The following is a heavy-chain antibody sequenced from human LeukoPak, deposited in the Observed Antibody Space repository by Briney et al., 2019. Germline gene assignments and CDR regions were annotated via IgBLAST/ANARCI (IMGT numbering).Heavy chain of an antibody. CDR2: ISGSGGGT. D-gene: IGHD1-26*01. Sequence: GGSLRLSCAASGFTFSSIAMSWVRQAPDKGLEWVSTISGSGGGTYYADSVKGRFTISRDDSKNTLYLQMNSLRADDTAVYYCAKDLGRYRNNFFDYWGQGNLVTVSS. V-gene: IGHV3-23*01. J-gene: IGHJ4*02. CDR1: GFTFSSIA. CDR3: AKDLGRYRNNFFDY.